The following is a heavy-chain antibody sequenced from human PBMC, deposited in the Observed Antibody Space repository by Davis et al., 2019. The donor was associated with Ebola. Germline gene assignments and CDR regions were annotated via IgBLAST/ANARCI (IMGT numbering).Heavy chain of an antibody. D-gene: IGHD1-14*01. Sequence: GESLKISCAASGFTFSSYDMHWVRQATGKGLEWVSAIGTAGDTYYADSVKGRFTISRDNSKNTLYLQMNSLRAEDTAVYYCARDSVFYGMDVWGQGTTVTVSS. CDR2: IGTAGDT. CDR1: GFTFSSYD. V-gene: IGHV3-13*01. J-gene: IGHJ6*02. CDR3: ARDSVFYGMDV.